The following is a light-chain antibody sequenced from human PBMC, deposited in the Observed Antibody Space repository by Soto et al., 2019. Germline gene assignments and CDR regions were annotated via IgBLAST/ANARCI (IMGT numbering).Light chain of an antibody. Sequence: EIVLTQSPATLSLSPGERATLSCRASHCVSGYLAWYQQKPGQAPRLLIYDASNRATGIPARFSGSGSGTDFTLTISRLEPEDFAVYYCQQYGSSPPITFGGGTKLDIK. CDR1: HCVSGY. CDR2: DAS. CDR3: QQYGSSPPIT. V-gene: IGKV3-20*01. J-gene: IGKJ4*01.